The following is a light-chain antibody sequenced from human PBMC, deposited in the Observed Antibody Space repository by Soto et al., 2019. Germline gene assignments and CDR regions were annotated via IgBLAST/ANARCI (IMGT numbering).Light chain of an antibody. CDR3: QSYDSSLSGSV. CDR1: SSNIGAGYD. V-gene: IGLV1-40*01. J-gene: IGLJ2*01. CDR2: ANS. Sequence: QSVLTQPPSVSGAPGQRVTISCTGRSSNIGAGYDVHWYQQVPGTVPKLLIYANSNRPSGVPDRFSGSKSGTSASLAITGLQAEDEADYYCQSYDSSLSGSVFGGGTKLTVL.